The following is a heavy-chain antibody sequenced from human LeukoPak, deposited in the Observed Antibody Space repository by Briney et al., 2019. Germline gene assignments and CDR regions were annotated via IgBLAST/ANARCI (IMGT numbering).Heavy chain of an antibody. D-gene: IGHD6-19*01. V-gene: IGHV5-51*01. CDR2: IYPGDSDT. CDR3: AIPHSSGLYHFDY. Sequence: GESLKISLKGSGYSFTSYWIGWVRQMPGKGLEWMAIIYPGDSDTRYSPSFQGQVTISADKSISTACLQWSSLKASDTAMYYCAIPHSSGLYHFDYWGRGTLVTVSS. CDR1: GYSFTSYW. J-gene: IGHJ4*02.